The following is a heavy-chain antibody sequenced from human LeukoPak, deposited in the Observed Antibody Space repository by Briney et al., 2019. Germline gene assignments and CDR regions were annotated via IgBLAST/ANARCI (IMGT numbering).Heavy chain of an antibody. CDR1: GFTFSSYS. V-gene: IGHV3-21*04. J-gene: IGHJ4*02. D-gene: IGHD3-16*01. Sequence: GGSLRLSCAASGFTFSSYSMNWVRQAPGKGLEWVSSISSSSSYIYYADSVKGRFTISRDNAKNSLYLQMNSLRAEDMALYYCAKSPGGLAQWYFDYWGQGTLVTVFS. CDR2: ISSSSSYI. CDR3: AKSPGGLAQWYFDY.